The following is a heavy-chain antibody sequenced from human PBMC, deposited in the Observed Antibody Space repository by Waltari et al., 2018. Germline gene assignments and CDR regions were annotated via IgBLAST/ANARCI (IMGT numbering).Heavy chain of an antibody. Sequence: QVQLVQSGADVKKPGASVKVSCKASGYTFTRYYMHWGGQAPGQGLECMGRINPNSGGTNFAQKFQGRVTITRDTSSSTVYMELTWLRYDDTAMYYCARDRSGLVIGESVYWGQGTLVTVSS. V-gene: IGHV1-2*06. CDR1: GYTFTRYY. D-gene: IGHD3-22*01. CDR2: INPNSGGT. J-gene: IGHJ4*02. CDR3: ARDRSGLVIGESVY.